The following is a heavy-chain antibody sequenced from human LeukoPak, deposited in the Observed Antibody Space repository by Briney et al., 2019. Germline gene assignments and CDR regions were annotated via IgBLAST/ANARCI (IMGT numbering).Heavy chain of an antibody. CDR1: GGSFSGYY. CDR2: FNHSGST. J-gene: IGHJ4*02. D-gene: IGHD6-13*01. V-gene: IGHV4-34*01. CDR3: ARRPMRMSPYFVAAAGKGSFDY. Sequence: SETLSLTCAVYGGSFSGYYWSWIRQPPGKGLEWIGEFNHSGSTNYNPSLKSRVTISVDTSRNQFSLKLSSVTAADTAVYYCARRPMRMSPYFVAAAGKGSFDYWGQGTLVTVSS.